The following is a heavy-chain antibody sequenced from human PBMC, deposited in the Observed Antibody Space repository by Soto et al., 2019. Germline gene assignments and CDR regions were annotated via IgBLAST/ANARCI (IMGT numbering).Heavy chain of an antibody. D-gene: IGHD3-22*01. CDR3: SRPTSDRYGPDF. V-gene: IGHV5-51*01. CDR1: GYSFISYW. CDR2: IYAGYSEI. Sequence: GESLKISCKGSGYSFISYWIGWVRQMPGKGLELMGIIYAGYSEIRYSPSFQGQVTISVDRAMSTAYLQWRSLKASDTAMYYCSRPTSDRYGPDFWGQGTLVTVSS. J-gene: IGHJ4*02.